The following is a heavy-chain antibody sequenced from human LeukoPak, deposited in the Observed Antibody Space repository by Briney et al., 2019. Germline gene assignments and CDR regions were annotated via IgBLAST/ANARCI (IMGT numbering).Heavy chain of an antibody. CDR2: ISYDGSKI. D-gene: IGHD3-16*01. CDR3: ARDWAWGGFDH. V-gene: IGHV3-30-3*01. J-gene: IGHJ4*02. Sequence: GGSLRLSCAASGFTFSSYPLHWVRQAPGRGLEWVTLISYDGSKIYYADSVKGRFTVSRDNAKNTLYLQMSSLRAEDTAVYYCARDWAWGGFDHWGQGALVTVSS. CDR1: GFTFSSYP.